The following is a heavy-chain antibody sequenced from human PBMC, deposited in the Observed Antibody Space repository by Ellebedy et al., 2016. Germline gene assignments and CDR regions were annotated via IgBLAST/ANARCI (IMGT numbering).Heavy chain of an antibody. J-gene: IGHJ6*02. CDR1: GFSFSSLG. CDR3: AKDRGSGGSKYYSAMDV. V-gene: IGHV3-30*02. Sequence: GESLKISCAASGFSFSSLGMHWVRQAPGKGLEWVAFVSHDGRFKYYGDSVRGRFTISRDNSKNTLYLQMNSLRGDDTAVFYCAKDRGSGGSKYYSAMDVWGQGTTVTVSS. D-gene: IGHD1-26*01. CDR2: VSHDGRFK.